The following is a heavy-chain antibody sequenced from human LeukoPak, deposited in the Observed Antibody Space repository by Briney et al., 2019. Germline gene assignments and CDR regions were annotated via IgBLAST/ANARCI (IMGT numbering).Heavy chain of an antibody. Sequence: SVKVSCKASGGTFSNYEISWVRQAPGQGLEWMGGIIPIFGTANYAQKFQGRVTITADESTSTAYMELSSLRSEDTAVYYCARLDEYSSSSRYYGMDVWGQGTTVTVSS. V-gene: IGHV1-69*13. CDR3: ARLDEYSSSSRYYGMDV. CDR1: GGTFSNYE. J-gene: IGHJ6*02. D-gene: IGHD6-6*01. CDR2: IIPIFGTA.